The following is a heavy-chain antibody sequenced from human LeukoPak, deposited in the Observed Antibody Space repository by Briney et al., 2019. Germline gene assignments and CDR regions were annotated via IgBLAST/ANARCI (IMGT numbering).Heavy chain of an antibody. J-gene: IGHJ5*02. V-gene: IGHV3-21*01. CDR3: ARDAQRLVVPATNWFDP. D-gene: IGHD2-2*01. CDR2: IRSSRSYI. CDR1: GFTFSSYS. Sequence: GGSLRLSCAASGFTFSSYSMNWVRQAPGKGLEWVSSIRSSRSYIYYADSVKGRFTISRANAKTSLYLQMNSLRAEDTAVYYCARDAQRLVVPATNWFDPWGQGTLVIVSS.